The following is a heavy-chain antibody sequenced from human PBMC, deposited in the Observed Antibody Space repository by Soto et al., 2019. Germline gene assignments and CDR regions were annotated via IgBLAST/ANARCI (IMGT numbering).Heavy chain of an antibody. CDR1: DGSISTYDW. J-gene: IGHJ4*02. CDR2: MFHSGGA. V-gene: IGHV4-4*02. Sequence: SETLSLTCVVSDGSISTYDWWTWVRQPPGMGLEWIGKMFHSGGADYSPSLKSRVTISADSSKNHFSLRLTAVTAADTTVYYCATGNVDSMLEYWGQGTQVTVSS. D-gene: IGHD3-3*01. CDR3: ATGNVDSMLEY.